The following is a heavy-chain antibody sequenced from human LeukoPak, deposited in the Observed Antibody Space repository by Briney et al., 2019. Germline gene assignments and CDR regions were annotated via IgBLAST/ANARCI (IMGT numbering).Heavy chain of an antibody. CDR2: IYHSGST. D-gene: IGHD4-23*01. J-gene: IGHJ4*02. CDR3: ARDGGYFY. V-gene: IGHV4-38-2*02. Sequence: SETLSLTCTVSGYSISGAYYWGWIRQPPGKGLEWIGSIYHSGSTYYNPSLKSRVTISVDTSKNQFSLKLSSVTAADTAVYYCARDGGYFYWGQGTLVTVSS. CDR1: GYSISGAYY.